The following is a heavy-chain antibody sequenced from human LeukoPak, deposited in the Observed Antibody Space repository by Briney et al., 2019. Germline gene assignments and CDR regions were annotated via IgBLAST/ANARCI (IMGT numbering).Heavy chain of an antibody. J-gene: IGHJ3*02. V-gene: IGHV4-59*01. CDR3: ARLRTDAFDI. Sequence: SETMSLTCTDSGGSISSYYWSWIRQPPGKGLEWIGYIYYSGSTNYNPSLKSRVTISVHTSKNQFSLKLSSVTAADTAVYYCARLRTDAFDIWGQGTMVTVSS. CDR1: GGSISSYY. D-gene: IGHD4-17*01. CDR2: IYYSGST.